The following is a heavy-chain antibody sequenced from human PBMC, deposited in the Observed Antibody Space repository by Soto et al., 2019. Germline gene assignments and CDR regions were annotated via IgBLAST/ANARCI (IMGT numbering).Heavy chain of an antibody. V-gene: IGHV4-39*01. J-gene: IGHJ5*02. CDR1: AASISVHSYY. Sequence: PSETLSLTCTVSAASISVHSYYWTWIRQPPGKGLEWIGSSYYSGTTYFNPSLKSRDTISVDTSKNQFSLRLTYVTAADTAIYYCTWRYTWNDNYFDPWGPGALVTVSS. CDR2: SYYSGTT. CDR3: TWRYTWNDNYFDP. D-gene: IGHD1-20*01.